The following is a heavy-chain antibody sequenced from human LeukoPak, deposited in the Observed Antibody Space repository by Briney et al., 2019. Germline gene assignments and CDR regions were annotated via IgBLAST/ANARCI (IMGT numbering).Heavy chain of an antibody. V-gene: IGHV1-69*05. D-gene: IGHD4-17*01. Sequence: SVKVSCKASGGTFSSYAISWVRQAPGQGLEWMGGIIPIFGTANYAQKFQGRVTMTRDTSTSTVYMELSSLRSEDTAVYYCARDIDGDYPKGCWGQGTLVTVSS. CDR1: GGTFSSYA. CDR3: ARDIDGDYPKGC. CDR2: IIPIFGTA. J-gene: IGHJ4*02.